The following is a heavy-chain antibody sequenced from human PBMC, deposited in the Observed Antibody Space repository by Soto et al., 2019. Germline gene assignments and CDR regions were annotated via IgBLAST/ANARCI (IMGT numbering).Heavy chain of an antibody. J-gene: IGHJ4*02. CDR2: FDGEDGQT. Sequence: ASVKVSCKVSGYSFSEMSMHWVRQTPEKGLEWMGSFDGEDGQTMYAQKFQGRVTMTEDTSADTAYMELSSLRSDDTAVYYCGITGATGHLDYWGQGSRVTFSS. D-gene: IGHD3-10*01. V-gene: IGHV1-24*01. CDR1: GYSFSEMS. CDR3: GITGATGHLDY.